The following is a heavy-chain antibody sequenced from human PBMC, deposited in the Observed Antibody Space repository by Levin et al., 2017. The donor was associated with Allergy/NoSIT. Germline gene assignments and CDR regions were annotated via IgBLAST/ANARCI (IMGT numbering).Heavy chain of an antibody. V-gene: IGHV4-39*01. Sequence: SETLSLTCTVSGGSISSSSYYWGWIRQPPGKGLELIGSIYYSGSTYYNPSLKSRVTISVDTSKNQFSLKLSSVTAADTAVDYCARAWGDSRYYYYYYMDVWGKGTTVTVSS. CDR2: IYYSGST. D-gene: IGHD3-16*01. CDR3: ARAWGDSRYYYYYYMDV. CDR1: GGSISSSSYY. J-gene: IGHJ6*03.